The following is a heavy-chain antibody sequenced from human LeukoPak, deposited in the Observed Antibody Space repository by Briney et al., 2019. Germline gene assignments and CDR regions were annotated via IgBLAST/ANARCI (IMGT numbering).Heavy chain of an antibody. CDR2: ISGSGGST. V-gene: IGHV3-23*01. Sequence: PGGSLRLSCAASGFTFSSYAMSWVRQAPGKGLEWVSAISGSGGSTYYADSVKGRFTISRDNSKNTLYLQMNSLRAEDTAVYYCAKVEQWLGASGSGIDYWGQGTLVTVSS. CDR3: AKVEQWLGASGSGIDY. CDR1: GFTFSSYA. D-gene: IGHD6-19*01. J-gene: IGHJ4*02.